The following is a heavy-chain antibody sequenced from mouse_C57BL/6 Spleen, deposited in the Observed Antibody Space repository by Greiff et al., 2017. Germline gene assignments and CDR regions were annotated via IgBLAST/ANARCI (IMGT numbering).Heavy chain of an antibody. V-gene: IGHV1-64*01. D-gene: IGHD2-3*01. J-gene: IGHJ3*01. CDR3: AREGFGGYYDAY. CDR2: IHPNSGST. CDR1: GYTFTSYW. Sequence: QVQLQQPGAELVKPGASVKLSCKASGYTFTSYWMHWVKQRPGQGLEWIGMIHPNSGSTNYNEKFKSKATLTVDKSSSTAYMQLSSLTSEDSAVYYCAREGFGGYYDAYWGQGTLLTVSA.